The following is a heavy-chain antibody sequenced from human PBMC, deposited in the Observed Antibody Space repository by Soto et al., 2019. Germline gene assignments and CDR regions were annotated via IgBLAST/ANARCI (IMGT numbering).Heavy chain of an antibody. J-gene: IGHJ4*02. CDR1: GFTFSSYA. CDR2: ISGSGGST. CDR3: AKLRWFGEGEFDY. D-gene: IGHD3-10*01. Sequence: GGSLRPSCAASGFTFSSYAMSWVRQAPGKGLEWVSAISGSGGSTYYADSVKGRFTISRDNSKNTLYLQMNSLRAEDTAVYYCAKLRWFGEGEFDYWGQGTLVTVSS. V-gene: IGHV3-23*01.